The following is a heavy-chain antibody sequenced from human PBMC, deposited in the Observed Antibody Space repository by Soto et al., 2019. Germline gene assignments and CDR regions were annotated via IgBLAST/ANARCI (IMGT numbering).Heavy chain of an antibody. CDR2: IYYSGST. J-gene: IGHJ3*02. Sequence: SETLSLTCTVSGGSISSGDYYWSWIRQPPGKGLEWIGYIYYSGSTYYNPSLKSRVTISVDTSKNQFSLKLSSVTAADTAVYYCARMIVEMAFDIWGQGTMGTVSS. D-gene: IGHD3-22*01. V-gene: IGHV4-30-4*01. CDR3: ARMIVEMAFDI. CDR1: GGSISSGDYY.